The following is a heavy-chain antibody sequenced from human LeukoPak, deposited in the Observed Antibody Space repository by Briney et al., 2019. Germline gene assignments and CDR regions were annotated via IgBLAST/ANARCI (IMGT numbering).Heavy chain of an antibody. J-gene: IGHJ4*02. V-gene: IGHV3-23*01. CDR1: GLIFSNYA. Sequence: GGSLRLSCAASGLIFSNYAMTWVRQAPGKGPEWVSAISGSGANTYYADSVKGRFTVSRDNSKNTVYLQITSVRAEDTGVYYCAKDHLPGIVVADRDYWGQGTLVTVSS. D-gene: IGHD6-19*01. CDR2: ISGSGANT. CDR3: AKDHLPGIVVADRDY.